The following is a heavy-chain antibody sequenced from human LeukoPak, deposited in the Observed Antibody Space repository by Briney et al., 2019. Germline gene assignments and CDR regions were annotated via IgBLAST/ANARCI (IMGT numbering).Heavy chain of an antibody. CDR3: ARSRGRSSYYYYMDV. D-gene: IGHD1-26*01. Sequence: SETLSLTCTVSGGSVSSSSYYWGWIRQPPGKGLEWIGSIYTSGSTNYNPSLKSRVTMSVDTSKSQFSLKLSSVTAADTAVYYCARSRGRSSYYYYMDVWGKGTTVTISS. V-gene: IGHV4-39*07. CDR2: IYTSGST. J-gene: IGHJ6*03. CDR1: GGSVSSSSYY.